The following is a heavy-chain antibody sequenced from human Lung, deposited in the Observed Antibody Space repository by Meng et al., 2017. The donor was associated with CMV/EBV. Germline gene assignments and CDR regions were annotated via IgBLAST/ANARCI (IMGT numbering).Heavy chain of an antibody. Sequence: GGSLRLXCAASGFTFSSYSMNWVRQAPGKGLEWVSSISSSSYIYYADSVKGRFTISRDNAKNSLYLQMNSLRAEDTAVYYCARERGRAETPGSYYYGMDVWGQGXTVTVSS. V-gene: IGHV3-21*01. J-gene: IGHJ6*02. CDR2: ISSSSYI. CDR3: ARERGRAETPGSYYYGMDV. D-gene: IGHD1-26*01. CDR1: GFTFSSYS.